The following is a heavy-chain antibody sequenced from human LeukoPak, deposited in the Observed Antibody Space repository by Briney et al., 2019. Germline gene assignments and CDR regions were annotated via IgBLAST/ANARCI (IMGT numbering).Heavy chain of an antibody. D-gene: IGHD2-15*01. CDR1: GFTFSSYA. J-gene: IGHJ4*02. V-gene: IGHV3-30-3*01. CDR2: ISYDGSNK. CDR3: ARDRDPEGYCSGGSCYSVFDY. Sequence: PGGSLRLSCAASGFTFSSYAMHWVRQAPGKGLEWVAVISYDGSNKYYADSVKGRFTISRDNSKNTLYLQMNSLRAEDTAVYYCARDRDPEGYCSGGSCYSVFDYWGQGTLVTVSS.